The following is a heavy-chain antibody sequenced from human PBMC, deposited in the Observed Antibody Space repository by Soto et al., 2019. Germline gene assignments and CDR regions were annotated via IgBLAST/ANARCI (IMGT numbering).Heavy chain of an antibody. D-gene: IGHD1-26*01. Sequence: QVQLVESGGGVVQPGRSLRLSCAASGFTFSSYGMHWVRQPPGKGLEWVAVISYDGSNKYYADSVKGRFTISRDNSKNTLYLQMNSLRAEDTAVYYCAKDQWGPSPVWGQGTTVTVSS. CDR1: GFTFSSYG. J-gene: IGHJ6*02. CDR3: AKDQWGPSPV. V-gene: IGHV3-30*18. CDR2: ISYDGSNK.